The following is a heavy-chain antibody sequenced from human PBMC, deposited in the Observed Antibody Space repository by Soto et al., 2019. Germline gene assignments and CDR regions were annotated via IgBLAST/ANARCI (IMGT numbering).Heavy chain of an antibody. D-gene: IGHD3-22*01. V-gene: IGHV1-69*06. J-gene: IGHJ5*02. Sequence: SVKVSCKASGGTFGSDAITWVRQAPGQGLEWVGRIIPIFGTTNYAQNLQGRVTISADKSTLTSYMELHSLTSDDTALYYCARDRTDSGYYTNWLDPWGQGTQATVST. CDR2: IIPIFGTT. CDR1: GGTFGSDA. CDR3: ARDRTDSGYYTNWLDP.